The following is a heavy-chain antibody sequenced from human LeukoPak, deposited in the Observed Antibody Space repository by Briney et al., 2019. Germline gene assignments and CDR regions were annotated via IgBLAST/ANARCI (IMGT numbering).Heavy chain of an antibody. CDR3: AKDQGYNSAWYSRDGFDI. V-gene: IGHV3-30*02. D-gene: IGHD6-19*01. J-gene: IGHJ3*02. Sequence: GGSLRLSCAASGFIFSNYGMHWVRQAPGKGLEWVAFIPYDAVNKYYADSGKGRFTISRDNSKNTLYLQMNSLRAEDTAIYYCAKDQGYNSAWYSRDGFDIWGQGTVVTVSS. CDR2: IPYDAVNK. CDR1: GFIFSNYG.